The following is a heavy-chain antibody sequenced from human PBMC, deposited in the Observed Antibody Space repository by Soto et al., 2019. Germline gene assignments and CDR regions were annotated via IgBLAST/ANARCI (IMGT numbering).Heavy chain of an antibody. Sequence: ASVKVSCKASGYTFTSYGISWVRQAPGQGLEWMGWISAYNGDTNYAQKLQGRVTMTTDTSTSTAYMELRSLRSDDTAVYYCARDLTVVVVAAMANDAFDIWGQGTMVTVSS. D-gene: IGHD2-15*01. CDR2: ISAYNGDT. CDR1: GYTFTSYG. J-gene: IGHJ3*02. CDR3: ARDLTVVVVAAMANDAFDI. V-gene: IGHV1-18*01.